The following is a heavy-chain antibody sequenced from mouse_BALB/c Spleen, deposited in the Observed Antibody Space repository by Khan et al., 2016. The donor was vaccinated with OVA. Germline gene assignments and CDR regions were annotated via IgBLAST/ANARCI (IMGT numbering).Heavy chain of an antibody. CDR2: ISYIGST. CDR1: GYSITSGYG. CDR3: ARTARIKY. V-gene: IGHV3-2*02. D-gene: IGHD1-2*01. J-gene: IGHJ2*01. Sequence: QLEESALGLVKSSPSLSLTSLVTGYSITSGYGWNWIRQFPGNKLEWMGYISYIGSTNYNPSLKSRISITRDTSKHQFFLQLNSVTNEETATYYCARTARIKYWGQGTTLTVSS.